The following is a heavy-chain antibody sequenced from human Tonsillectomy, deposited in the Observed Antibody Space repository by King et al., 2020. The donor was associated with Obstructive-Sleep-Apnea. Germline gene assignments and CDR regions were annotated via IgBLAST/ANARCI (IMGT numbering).Heavy chain of an antibody. CDR2: IKSKTDGGTT. CDR3: TARAPYSSGWYRSWDNWCDP. Sequence: VQLVESGGGLVKPGGSLRLSCAASEFTFTNAWMSWVRQAPGKGLEWVGRIKSKTDGGTTDYAAPVKDRFTISRDDSKKTLYLQMNSLRTEDTAVYYCTARAPYSSGWYRSWDNWCDPWGQGTLVTVSS. J-gene: IGHJ5*02. CDR1: EFTFTNAW. V-gene: IGHV3-15*01. D-gene: IGHD6-19*01.